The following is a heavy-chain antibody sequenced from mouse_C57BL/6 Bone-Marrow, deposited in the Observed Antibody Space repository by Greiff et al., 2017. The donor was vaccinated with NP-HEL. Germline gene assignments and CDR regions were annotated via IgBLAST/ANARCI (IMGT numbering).Heavy chain of an antibody. J-gene: IGHJ4*01. D-gene: IGHD1-1*01. V-gene: IGHV1-61*01. CDR2: IYPSDSET. CDR3: ARSDYYGSSRYYYAMDY. Sequence: QVQLQQPGAELVRPGSSVKLSCKASGYTFTSYWMDWVKQRPGQGLEWIGNIYPSDSETHYNQKFKDKATLTVDQSSSTAYMQLSSLTSEDSAVYYCARSDYYGSSRYYYAMDYWGQGTSVTVSS. CDR1: GYTFTSYW.